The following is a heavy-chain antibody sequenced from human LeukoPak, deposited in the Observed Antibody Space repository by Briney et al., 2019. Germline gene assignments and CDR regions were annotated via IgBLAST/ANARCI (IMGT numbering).Heavy chain of an antibody. CDR3: ARVTATGGAFGI. CDR1: GFTFSSYS. D-gene: IGHD4-17*01. CDR2: ISSSSSYI. Sequence: GGSLRLSCAASGFTFSSYSMNWVRQAPGKGLEWVSSISSSSSYIYYADSVKGRFTISRDNAKNSLYLQMNSLRAEDTAVYYCARVTATGGAFGIWGQGTMVTVSS. V-gene: IGHV3-21*01. J-gene: IGHJ3*02.